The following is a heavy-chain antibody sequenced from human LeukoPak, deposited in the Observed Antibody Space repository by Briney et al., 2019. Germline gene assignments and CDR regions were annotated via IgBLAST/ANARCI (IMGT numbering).Heavy chain of an antibody. V-gene: IGHV3-30-3*01. CDR1: GFSFRSFV. D-gene: IGHD4-23*01. CDR2: ILPDGGNK. Sequence: GGSLRLSCAVSGFSFRSFVMHWVRQAPGKGLEWVAAILPDGGNKHYADSVKGRVTISRDNSKNTLYLQMNSLRAEDTALYYCAIMTTVVTNFDYWGQGTLVTVSS. CDR3: AIMTTVVTNFDY. J-gene: IGHJ4*02.